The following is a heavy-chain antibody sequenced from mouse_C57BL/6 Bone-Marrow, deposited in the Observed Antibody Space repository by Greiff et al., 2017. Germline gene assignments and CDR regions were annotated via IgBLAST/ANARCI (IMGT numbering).Heavy chain of an antibody. D-gene: IGHD1-1*01. CDR3: ARGITGGFAY. V-gene: IGHV5-17*01. CDR1: GFTFSDYG. Sequence: EVQRVESGGGLVKPGGSLKLSCAASGFTFSDYGMHWVRQAPEKGLEWVAYISSGRSTIYYADTVKGRFTISRDNAKNTLFLQMTSLRSEDTAMYYCARGITGGFAYWGQGTLVTVSA. J-gene: IGHJ3*01. CDR2: ISSGRSTI.